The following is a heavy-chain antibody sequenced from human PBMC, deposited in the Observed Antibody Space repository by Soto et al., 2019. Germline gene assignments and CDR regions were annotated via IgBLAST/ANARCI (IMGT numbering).Heavy chain of an antibody. D-gene: IGHD2-8*01. J-gene: IGHJ4*02. Sequence: QAQLVQSGAEVKKPGASVKVSCKVFGYTFTAYYIHWVRQAPGQGLECMGWVDPRSGVTNYAQRFQGRVMMTRDTSISTVYMELSGLTTDDTALNYCATDDNGAYAFWDQGNLDTVSS. V-gene: IGHV1-2*02. CDR3: ATDDNGAYAF. CDR2: VDPRSGVT. CDR1: GYTFTAYY.